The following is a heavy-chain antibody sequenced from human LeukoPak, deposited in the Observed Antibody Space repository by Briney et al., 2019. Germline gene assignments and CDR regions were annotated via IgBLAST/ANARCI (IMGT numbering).Heavy chain of an antibody. CDR3: ARKASHFSYGLRAIDY. J-gene: IGHJ4*02. V-gene: IGHV4-34*01. Sequence: PSETLSLTCAVYGGSFSDHYWNWICQPPGKGLEWIGEINHSGTTNYNASLKSRVTISVDTSKNHFSLKLNSMTAADTAVYYCARKASHFSYGLRAIDYWGQGNLVTVSS. CDR2: INHSGTT. D-gene: IGHD5-18*01. CDR1: GGSFSDHY.